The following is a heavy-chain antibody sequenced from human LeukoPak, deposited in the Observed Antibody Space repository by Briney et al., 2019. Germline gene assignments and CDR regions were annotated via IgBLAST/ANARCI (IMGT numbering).Heavy chain of an antibody. V-gene: IGHV4-59*01. D-gene: IGHD1-1*01. J-gene: IGHJ6*04. Sequence: SETLSLTCTVSGGSISSYCWSWIRQPPGKGLEWIGYIYYSGSTNYNPSLKSRVTISVDTSKNQFSLKLSSVTAAGTAVYYCARDAGTTGTAPFYYYGMDVWGKGTTVTVSS. CDR2: IYYSGST. CDR3: ARDAGTTGTAPFYYYGMDV. CDR1: GGSISSYC.